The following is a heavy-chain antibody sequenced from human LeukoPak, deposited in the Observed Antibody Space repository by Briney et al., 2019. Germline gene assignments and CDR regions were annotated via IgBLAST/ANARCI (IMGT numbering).Heavy chain of an antibody. CDR1: GSIFTSYW. D-gene: IGHD1-1*01. J-gene: IGHJ4*02. CDR3: ARHETGPYFDY. CDR2: IYPGDSDT. V-gene: IGHV5-51*01. Sequence: GASLQISCKGSGSIFTSYWIGWVRQLPGKGLECMGIIYPGDSDTRYSPSFQGQVTISADRSISTAYLQWSSLKASDTAMYYCARHETGPYFDYWGQGTLVTVSS.